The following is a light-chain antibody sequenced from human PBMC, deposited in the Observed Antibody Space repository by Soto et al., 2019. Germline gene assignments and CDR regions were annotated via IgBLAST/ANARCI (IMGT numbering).Light chain of an antibody. V-gene: IGKV3-20*01. CDR1: QSVNRF. J-gene: IGKJ1*01. Sequence: IVLTQSPGTLSLSPGDRATLSRRASQSVNRFLAWFQQKPGQAPRLLIYGASNRATGIPDRFSGSGSETDFTLTITSLEPEDFAVYYCHHYVGSPWAFGQGTKVEIK. CDR3: HHYVGSPWA. CDR2: GAS.